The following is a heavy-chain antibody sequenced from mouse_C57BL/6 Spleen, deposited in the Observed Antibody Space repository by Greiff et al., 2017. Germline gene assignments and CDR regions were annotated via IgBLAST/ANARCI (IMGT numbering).Heavy chain of an antibody. J-gene: IGHJ4*01. CDR2: IDPSDSYT. CDR3: ARNSPYAMDY. CDR1: GYTFTSYW. V-gene: IGHV1-50*01. Sequence: VQLQQPGAELVKPGASVKLSCKASGYTFTSYWMQWVKQRPGQGLEWIGEIDPSDSYTNYNQKFKGKATLTVDTSSSTAYMQLSSLTSEDSAVYYCARNSPYAMDYWGQGTSVTVSS.